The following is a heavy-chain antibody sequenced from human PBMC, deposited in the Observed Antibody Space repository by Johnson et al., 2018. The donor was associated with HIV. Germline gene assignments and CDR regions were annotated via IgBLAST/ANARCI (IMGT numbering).Heavy chain of an antibody. D-gene: IGHD3-3*01. CDR3: ARASLEWLLSLVPLGAFDI. J-gene: IGHJ3*02. CDR2: ISGSGGST. CDR1: GFTFSSYA. V-gene: IGHV3-23*04. Sequence: VQLVESGGGLVQPGGSLRLSCAASGFTFSSYAMSWVRQAPGKGLEWVSAISGSGGSTYYADSVKGRFTISRANSKNTLSLQMNNLRAEDTAVYYCARASLEWLLSLVPLGAFDIWGQGTKVTVSS.